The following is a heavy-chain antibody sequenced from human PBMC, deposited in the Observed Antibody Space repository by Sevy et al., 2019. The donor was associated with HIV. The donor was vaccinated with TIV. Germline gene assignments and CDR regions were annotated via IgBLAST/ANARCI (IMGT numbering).Heavy chain of an antibody. CDR2: INPNSGGT. D-gene: IGHD3-22*01. CDR1: GYTFTGYY. Sequence: ASVKVSCKASGYTFTGYYMHWVRQAPGQGLEWMGWINPNSGGTNFARKFQGRVTMTRDTSISTAYMELSRLRSDDTAVYYCARAIRGGYYYDSSGYYDYWGQGTLVTVSS. CDR3: ARAIRGGYYYDSSGYYDY. V-gene: IGHV1-2*02. J-gene: IGHJ4*02.